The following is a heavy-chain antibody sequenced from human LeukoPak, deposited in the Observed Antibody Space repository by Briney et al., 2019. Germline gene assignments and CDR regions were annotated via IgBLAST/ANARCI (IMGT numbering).Heavy chain of an antibody. CDR3: ARRPGNWFDP. Sequence: PSETLSLNCTVSGGSISSSSYYWGWIRQPPGKGLEWIGSIYYSGSTYYNPSLKSRVTISVDTSKNQFSLKPSSVTAADTAVYYCARRPGNWFDPWGQGTLVTVSS. CDR1: GGSISSSSYY. J-gene: IGHJ5*02. V-gene: IGHV4-39*01. CDR2: IYYSGST.